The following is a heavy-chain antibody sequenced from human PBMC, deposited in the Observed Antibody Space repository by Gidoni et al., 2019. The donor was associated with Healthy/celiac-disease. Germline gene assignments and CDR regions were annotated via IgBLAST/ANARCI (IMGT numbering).Heavy chain of an antibody. CDR1: SYA. J-gene: IGHJ3*02. CDR2: ISPIFGTA. Sequence: SYAISWVRQAPGQGLEWIGGISPIFGTANYAQKCQGRVTITADESTSTAYMELSSLRSEDTAVYYCACDRRTSAIVGATTYAFDIWGQGTMVTVSS. D-gene: IGHD1-26*01. CDR3: ACDRRTSAIVGATTYAFDI. V-gene: IGHV1-69*01.